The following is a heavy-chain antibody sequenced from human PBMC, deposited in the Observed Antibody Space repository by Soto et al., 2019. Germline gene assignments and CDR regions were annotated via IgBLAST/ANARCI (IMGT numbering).Heavy chain of an antibody. Sequence: ASVKVSCKASGYTFTSYGISWVRQAPGQGLEWMGWISAYNGNTNYAQKLQGRVTMTTGTSTSTAYMELRSLRSDDTAVYYCAREIVATIGTDAFDIWGQGTMVTVSS. V-gene: IGHV1-18*01. CDR1: GYTFTSYG. CDR3: AREIVATIGTDAFDI. CDR2: ISAYNGNT. D-gene: IGHD5-12*01. J-gene: IGHJ3*02.